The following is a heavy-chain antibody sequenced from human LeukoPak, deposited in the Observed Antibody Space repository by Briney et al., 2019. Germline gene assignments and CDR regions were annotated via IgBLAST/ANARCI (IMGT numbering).Heavy chain of an antibody. Sequence: GGSLRLSCAASGFTFSSYAMSWVRQAPGKGLEWVSTISGSGGSTYYADSVKGRFTISRDNSKDTLYLQMNSLRAEDTAVYYCAKLSPGYSSPPFDYWGQGTLVTVSS. V-gene: IGHV3-23*01. D-gene: IGHD6-13*01. CDR3: AKLSPGYSSPPFDY. CDR2: ISGSGGST. J-gene: IGHJ4*02. CDR1: GFTFSSYA.